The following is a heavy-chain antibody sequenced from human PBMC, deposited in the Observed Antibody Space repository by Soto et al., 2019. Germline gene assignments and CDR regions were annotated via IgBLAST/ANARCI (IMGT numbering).Heavy chain of an antibody. V-gene: IGHV3-30-3*01. CDR3: ARDKSDLRFLEWSYYFDY. Sequence: QVQLVESGGGVVQPGRSLRLSCAASGFTFSSCAMHWVRQAPGKGLEWVAVISYDGSNKYYADSVKGRFTVSRDNSKNSLYLKVNSLRAEDTAVYYCARDKSDLRFLEWSYYFDYWGQGTLVTVSS. D-gene: IGHD3-3*01. CDR2: ISYDGSNK. J-gene: IGHJ4*02. CDR1: GFTFSSCA.